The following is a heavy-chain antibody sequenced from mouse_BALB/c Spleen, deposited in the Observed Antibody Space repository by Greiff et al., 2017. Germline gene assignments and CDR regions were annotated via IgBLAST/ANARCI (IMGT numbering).Heavy chain of an antibody. V-gene: IGHV1-4*01. CDR2: INPSSGYT. J-gene: IGHJ2*01. Sequence: QVQLQQSGAELARPGASVKMSCKASGYTFTSYTMHWVKQRPGQGLEWIGYINPSSGYTNYNQKFKSKATLTVDTSSSTAYMQLSSLTSEDSAVYYCTRYYGSSYNFDYWGQGTTLTVSS. D-gene: IGHD1-1*01. CDR3: TRYYGSSYNFDY. CDR1: GYTFTSYT.